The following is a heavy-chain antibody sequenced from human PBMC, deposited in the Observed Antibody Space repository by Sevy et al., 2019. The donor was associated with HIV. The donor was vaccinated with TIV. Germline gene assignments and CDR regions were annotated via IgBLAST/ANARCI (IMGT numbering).Heavy chain of an antibody. CDR1: GFSFSHYW. J-gene: IGHJ4*02. V-gene: IGHV3-7*04. CDR2: IKQDESEK. CDR3: ARGNSGSFDY. D-gene: IGHD3-22*01. Sequence: GGSLRLSCAASGFSFSHYWMHRVRQAPGKGLEWVANIKQDESEKYYVASVKGRFTISIDNAKNSVYLQMNSLIPEDTAIYYCARGNSGSFDYWGQGTLVTVSS.